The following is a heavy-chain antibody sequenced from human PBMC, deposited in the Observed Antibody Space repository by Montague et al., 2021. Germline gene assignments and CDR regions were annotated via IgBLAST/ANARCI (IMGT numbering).Heavy chain of an antibody. CDR3: ARGWQKRFDP. CDR1: GERVSSNDAT. J-gene: IGHJ5*02. V-gene: IGHV6-1*01. CDR2: TYYRSKWYN. D-gene: IGHD5-24*01. Sequence: CAISGERVSSNDATWNWIRQSPSRGLEWLGRTYYRSKWYNEYAISVKSRITVNPDTSKNQFSLLLNSVTPEDTAVYYCARGWQKRFDPWGQGTLVTVSS.